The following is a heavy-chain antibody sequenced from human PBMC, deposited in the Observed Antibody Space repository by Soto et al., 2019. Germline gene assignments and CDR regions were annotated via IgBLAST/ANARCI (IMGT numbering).Heavy chain of an antibody. CDR1: GGSISSGGYS. J-gene: IGHJ6*02. CDR3: XXXXXXXXXXXXXXXX. Sequence: QLQLQESGSGLVKPSQTLSLTCAVSGGSISSGGYSWSWIRQPPGKGLEWIGYIYHSGSTYYNPSLKSRVTISVDRXKNQFSLXLXXXXXXXXXXXXXXXXXXXXXXXXXXXXXWGQGTTVTVSS. V-gene: IGHV4-30-2*01. CDR2: IYHSGST.